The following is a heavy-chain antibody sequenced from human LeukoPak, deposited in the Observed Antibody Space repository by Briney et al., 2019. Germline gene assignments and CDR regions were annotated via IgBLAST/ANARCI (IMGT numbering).Heavy chain of an antibody. J-gene: IGHJ6*04. Sequence: SETLSLSCAVSGYSISSGYYWGWIRQPPGKGLEWIGSIYHSGSTYYNPSLKSRVTISVNTSKNQFSLKLSSVTAADTAVYYCARQVDVWGKGTTVTVSS. CDR2: IYHSGST. CDR1: GYSISSGYY. CDR3: ARQVDV. V-gene: IGHV4-38-2*01.